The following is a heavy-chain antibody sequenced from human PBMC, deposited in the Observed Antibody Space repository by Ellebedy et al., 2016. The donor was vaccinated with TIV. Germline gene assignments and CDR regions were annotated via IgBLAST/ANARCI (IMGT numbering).Heavy chain of an antibody. Sequence: AASVKVSCKASGYTFVNYEINWVRRAPGQGLEWMGWISPYHGTTNYAQKFQGRVTMTSDTATSTVYMNLGRLKSDDTAVYYCARIIRRWDWYVDLWGRGTLVSVAS. D-gene: IGHD1-26*01. V-gene: IGHV1-18*01. CDR2: ISPYHGTT. J-gene: IGHJ2*01. CDR3: ARIIRRWDWYVDL. CDR1: GYTFVNYE.